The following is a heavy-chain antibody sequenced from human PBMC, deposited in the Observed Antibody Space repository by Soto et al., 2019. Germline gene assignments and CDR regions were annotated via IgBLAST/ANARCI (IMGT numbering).Heavy chain of an antibody. CDR1: GFTFSSYG. V-gene: IGHV3-23*01. J-gene: IGHJ6*02. CDR3: AKGTQFFYYYAMDV. CDR2: LSGSGDTT. Sequence: ELQLLVSGGGLAQPGGSLRLSCAASGFTFSSYGMNWVRQAPGKGLEWVSALSGSGDTTYYADSVRGRFSISRDNSKNTLYLQMSSLRGEDTAVYYCAKGTQFFYYYAMDVWGQGTTVTVSS.